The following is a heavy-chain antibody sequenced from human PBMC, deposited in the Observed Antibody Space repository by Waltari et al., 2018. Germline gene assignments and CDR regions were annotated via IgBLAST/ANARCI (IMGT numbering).Heavy chain of an antibody. V-gene: IGHV4-38-2*01. D-gene: IGHD1-26*01. J-gene: IGHJ3*02. CDR3: ARGPSGSYPRGAFDI. CDR1: GYSISSGYY. Sequence: QVQLQESGPGLVKPSETLSLTCAVSGYSISSGYYWGWIRQPPGKGLGCVWSIYHIGCTYYSPSVKSRVTRSVDTSKNQFSLKLSSVTAADTAVYYCARGPSGSYPRGAFDIWGQGTMVTVSS. CDR2: IYHIGCT.